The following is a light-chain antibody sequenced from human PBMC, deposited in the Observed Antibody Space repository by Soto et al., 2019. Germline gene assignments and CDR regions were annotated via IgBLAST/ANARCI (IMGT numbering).Light chain of an antibody. CDR2: AAS. CDR3: LQNNSYPVT. Sequence: DILMTQTPSSLSASVGDRVTITCRASQGIRRDLGWYQQKPGKAPKRLIYAASSLQSGVPSRFSGSGSGTEFTLTISSLQPEDFATYYCLQNNSYPVTFGQGTKVDIK. CDR1: QGIRRD. J-gene: IGKJ1*01. V-gene: IGKV1-17*01.